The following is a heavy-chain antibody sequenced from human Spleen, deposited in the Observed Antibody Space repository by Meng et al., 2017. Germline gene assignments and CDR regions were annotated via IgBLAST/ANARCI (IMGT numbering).Heavy chain of an antibody. CDR3: AREYCSSNTCYVDY. J-gene: IGHJ4*02. V-gene: IGHV1-69*10. Sequence: QVQLVQSGAEVKKPGSSVKVACKASGGNLNSYTINWVRQAPGHGLEWMGQIIPMLGIANTAQRFQGRVTIIADKSTSTAYMELSSLSSEDTAFYYCAREYCSSNTCYVDYWGQGTLVTVSS. CDR1: GGNLNSYT. CDR2: IIPMLGIA. D-gene: IGHD2-2*01.